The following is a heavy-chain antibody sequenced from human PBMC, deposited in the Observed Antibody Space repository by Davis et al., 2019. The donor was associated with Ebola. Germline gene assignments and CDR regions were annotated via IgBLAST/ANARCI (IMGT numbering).Heavy chain of an antibody. Sequence: MPGGSLRPSWHLHGASFGGYYWSCIRQPPAKGMEWIGEINHSGTTNYNPSIKSRVLRSVDTSKTKFSMRLGSVAASDTAVYYCGICTPYGWGTYLKPHFDFWGQGALVTVSS. V-gene: IGHV4-34*01. CDR1: GASFGGYY. CDR3: GICTPYGWGTYLKPHFDF. J-gene: IGHJ4*02. CDR2: INHSGTT. D-gene: IGHD3-10*01.